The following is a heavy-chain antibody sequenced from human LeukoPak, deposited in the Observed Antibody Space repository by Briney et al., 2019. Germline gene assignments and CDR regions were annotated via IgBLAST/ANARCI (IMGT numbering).Heavy chain of an antibody. D-gene: IGHD2-2*01. CDR2: SNPNSGGT. V-gene: IGHV1-2*06. Sequence: GASVMVSCRAAGYSFTSYDIGWVRQAPGQWLEWMGRSNPNSGGTNYAQKFQGRVTMTRDTSISTAYMELSRLRSDDTAVYYCARDRYCSSTSCSNWFDPWGQGTLVTVSS. CDR1: GYSFTSYD. J-gene: IGHJ5*02. CDR3: ARDRYCSSTSCSNWFDP.